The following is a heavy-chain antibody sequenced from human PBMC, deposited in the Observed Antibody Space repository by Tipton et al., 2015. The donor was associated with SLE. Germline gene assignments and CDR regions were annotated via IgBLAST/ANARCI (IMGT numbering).Heavy chain of an antibody. D-gene: IGHD3-22*01. CDR2: IYHSGST. Sequence: SLRLSCAVSGGSISSSKWWSWVRQPPGKGLEWIGEIYHSGSTNYKPSLKSRVTISVDKSKNQFSLKLSSVTAADTAVYYCASNQYHYDSSSYSGFNYWGQGTLVTVSS. CDR3: ASNQYHYDSSSYSGFNY. J-gene: IGHJ4*02. CDR1: GGSISSSKW. V-gene: IGHV4-4*02.